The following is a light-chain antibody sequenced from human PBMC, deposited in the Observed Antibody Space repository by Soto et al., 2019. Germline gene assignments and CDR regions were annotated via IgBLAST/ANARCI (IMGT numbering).Light chain of an antibody. Sequence: QSVLTYPPSASESPGQSVTLSCNRTSSDVGGYNYVSWYQHHPVKAPKLMIYEVTKRPSGVPDRFSVSKSGNTASLTVSGLLAEDEADYYCRSNAGSDDIVVCGGEAKVTV. CDR3: RSNAGSDDIVV. J-gene: IGLJ2*01. CDR1: SSDVGGYNY. CDR2: EVT. V-gene: IGLV2-8*01.